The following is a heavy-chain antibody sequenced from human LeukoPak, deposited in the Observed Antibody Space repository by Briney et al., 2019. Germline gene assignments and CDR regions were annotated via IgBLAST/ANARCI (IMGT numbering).Heavy chain of an antibody. J-gene: IGHJ4*02. D-gene: IGHD6-13*01. CDR2: INHSGST. CDR1: GDSVSFSY. Sequence: LVKPSETLSLTCAVSGDSVSFSYWSWIRQPPGKGLEWIGEINHSGSTNYNPSLKSRVTISVDTSKNQFSLKLSSVTAADTAVYYCARVRYSSSWYSYWGQGTLVTVSS. CDR3: ARVRYSSSWYSY. V-gene: IGHV4-34*01.